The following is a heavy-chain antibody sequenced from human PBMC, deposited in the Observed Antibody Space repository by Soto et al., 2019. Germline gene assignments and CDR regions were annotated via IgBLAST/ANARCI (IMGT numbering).Heavy chain of an antibody. CDR3: ARADFWSGSYYMDV. CDR1: GGSFSGYY. Sequence: SETLSLTCAVYGGSFSGYYWSWIRQPPGKGLEWIGEINHSGSTNYNPSLKSRVTISVDTSKNQFSLKLSSVTAADTAVYYCARADFWSGSYYMDVWGKGTTVTVSS. V-gene: IGHV4-34*01. J-gene: IGHJ6*03. CDR2: INHSGST. D-gene: IGHD3-3*01.